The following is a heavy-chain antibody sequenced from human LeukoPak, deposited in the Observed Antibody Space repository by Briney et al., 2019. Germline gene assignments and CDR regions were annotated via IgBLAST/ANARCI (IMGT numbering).Heavy chain of an antibody. CDR2: IGTSGDT. J-gene: IGHJ4*02. V-gene: IGHV3-13*04. Sequence: GGSLRLSCAASGFTFGDYDMHWVRQPTGKGLEWVSAIGTSGDTYYPGSVKGRFTISREDAKNSLYLQMNNVGAGDTAVYYCVRRLRGRPFGSWGQGTLVTVSS. D-gene: IGHD3-10*01. CDR1: GFTFGDYD. CDR3: VRRLRGRPFGS.